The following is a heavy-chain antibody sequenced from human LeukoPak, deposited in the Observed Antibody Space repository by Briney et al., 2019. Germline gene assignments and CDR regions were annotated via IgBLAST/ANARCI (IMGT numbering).Heavy chain of an antibody. D-gene: IGHD2-2*01. J-gene: IGHJ4*02. Sequence: GGSLRLSCAASGFTFSSYEMNWVRQAPGKGLEWVSVIYSGGSTYYADSVKGRFTISRDNSKNTLYLQMNSLRAEDTAVYYCARGLYCSSTSCLFDYWGQGTLVTVSS. V-gene: IGHV3-53*01. CDR3: ARGLYCSSTSCLFDY. CDR2: IYSGGST. CDR1: GFTFSSYE.